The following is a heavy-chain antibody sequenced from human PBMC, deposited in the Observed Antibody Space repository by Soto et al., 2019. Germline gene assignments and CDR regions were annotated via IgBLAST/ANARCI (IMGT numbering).Heavy chain of an antibody. J-gene: IGHJ6*02. D-gene: IGHD2-2*01. Sequence: SETLSLTCTVSGGSISSGDYYWSWIRHPPGKGLEWIGYIYYTGSTYYNPSLKSRVTISVDTSKNQFSLKLSSVTAADTAVYYCARTLTAAISGMDVWGQGTTVTV. CDR1: GGSISSGDYY. V-gene: IGHV4-30-4*01. CDR3: ARTLTAAISGMDV. CDR2: IYYTGST.